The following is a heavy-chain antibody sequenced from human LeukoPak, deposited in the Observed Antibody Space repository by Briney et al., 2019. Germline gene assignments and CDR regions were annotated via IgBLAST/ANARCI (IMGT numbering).Heavy chain of an antibody. CDR3: ARVSVGSGVDY. CDR1: GGSISSYY. V-gene: IGHV4-59*01. Sequence: SETLSLTCTVSGGSISSYYWSWIRQPPGKGLEWIGYIYYSGSTNYNPSLKSRVTISVDTPKNQFSLKLSSVTAADTAVYYCARVSVGSGVDYWGQGTLVTVSS. D-gene: IGHD2-15*01. J-gene: IGHJ4*02. CDR2: IYYSGST.